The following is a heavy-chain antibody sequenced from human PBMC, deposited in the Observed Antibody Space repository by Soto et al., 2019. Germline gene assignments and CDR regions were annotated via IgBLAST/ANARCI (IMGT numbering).Heavy chain of an antibody. Sequence: QVQLVQSGAEVRKPGSSVQVSCKASGGIFSSYPIGWVRQAPGQGLEWLGGIIPIFGITNYVQKFQARTTITADESTSTAYMDLIIHSSADTAVDYCVRSAVPQSSGAGDYCGQGALFPVSS. V-gene: IGHV1-69*01. CDR2: IIPIFGIT. J-gene: IGHJ4*02. D-gene: IGHD6-13*01. CDR1: GGIFSSYP. CDR3: VRSAVPQSSGAGDY.